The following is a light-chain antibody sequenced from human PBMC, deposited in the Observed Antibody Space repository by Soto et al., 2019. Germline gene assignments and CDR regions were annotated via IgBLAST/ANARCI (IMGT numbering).Light chain of an antibody. Sequence: QSVLTQPASVSESPGQSITISCTGTSSDVGASDYVSWYQQHPGKAPQLIIYEISNRPSGVSNRFSGSKSGNTASLTISGLQAEDESDYYCSSYTTRHTLVFGGGTQLTVL. CDR3: SSYTTRHTLV. V-gene: IGLV2-14*01. CDR2: EIS. J-gene: IGLJ2*01. CDR1: SSDVGASDY.